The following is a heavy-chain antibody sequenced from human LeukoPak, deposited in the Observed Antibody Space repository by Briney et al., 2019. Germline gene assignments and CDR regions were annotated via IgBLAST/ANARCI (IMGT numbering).Heavy chain of an antibody. CDR1: GYTFTSYY. CDR2: INPSGGST. Sequence: ASVKVSCTASGYTFTSYYMHWVRQAPGQGLEWMGIINPSGGSTSCAQEFQGRVTMTRDTSTSTVYMELSSLRSEDTAVYYCARHSSGYYSLWGQGTLVTVSS. CDR3: ARHSSGYYSL. V-gene: IGHV1-46*01. D-gene: IGHD3-22*01. J-gene: IGHJ4*02.